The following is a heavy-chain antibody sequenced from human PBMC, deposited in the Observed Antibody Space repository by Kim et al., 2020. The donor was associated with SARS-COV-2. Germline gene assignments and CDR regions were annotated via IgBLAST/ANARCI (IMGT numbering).Heavy chain of an antibody. CDR2: GDDYT. V-gene: IGHV1-3*01. J-gene: IGHJ4*02. Sequence: GDDYTKYSEKFQGRVTFTRDTTASTAYMELSGLRSEDSAVFYCLGGYYFDYWGQGTPVTVSS. CDR3: LGGYYFDY. D-gene: IGHD2-15*01.